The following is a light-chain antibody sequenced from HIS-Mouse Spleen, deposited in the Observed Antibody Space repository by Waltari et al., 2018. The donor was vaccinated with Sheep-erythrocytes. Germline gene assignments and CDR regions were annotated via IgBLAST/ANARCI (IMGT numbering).Light chain of an antibody. V-gene: IGLV2-8*01. J-gene: IGLJ1*01. CDR3: SSYAGSNNYV. Sequence: QSALTQPPSASGSPGQSVTISCTGTSSDVGGYNYVSWYHQHPGKAPKLLIYEVSKRPSGVPVRCSRSKSGNTASLTVSGLQAEDEADYYCSSYAGSNNYVFGTGTKVTVL. CDR1: SSDVGGYNY. CDR2: EVS.